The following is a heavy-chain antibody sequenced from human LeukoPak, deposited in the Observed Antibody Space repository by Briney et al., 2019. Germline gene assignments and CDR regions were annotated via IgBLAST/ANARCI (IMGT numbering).Heavy chain of an antibody. V-gene: IGHV4-34*01. J-gene: IGHJ4*02. D-gene: IGHD2-2*01. CDR2: VNHSGST. Sequence: SETLSLTCAVYGGSLSGYYWSWIRQPPGKGLEWIGEVNHSGSTKYNPSLKSRVSISSDTSKNEFFLKLSSVTAADTAVYYCARYSPRYCSGTTCHTYYFDYWGQGTLVTVSS. CDR1: GGSLSGYY. CDR3: ARYSPRYCSGTTCHTYYFDY.